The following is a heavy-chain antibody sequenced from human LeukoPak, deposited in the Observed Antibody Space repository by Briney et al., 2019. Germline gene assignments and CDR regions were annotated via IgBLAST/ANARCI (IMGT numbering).Heavy chain of an antibody. J-gene: IGHJ4*02. D-gene: IGHD6-13*01. V-gene: IGHV4-34*01. CDR2: INHSGST. CDR3: ARLYSSSWYVDY. Sequence: SETLSLTCAVYGGSFSGYYWSWIRQPPGKGLEWIGEINHSGSTNHNPSLKSRVTISVDTSKNQFSLKLSSVTAADTAVYYCARLYSSSWYVDYWGQGTLVTVSS. CDR1: GGSFSGYY.